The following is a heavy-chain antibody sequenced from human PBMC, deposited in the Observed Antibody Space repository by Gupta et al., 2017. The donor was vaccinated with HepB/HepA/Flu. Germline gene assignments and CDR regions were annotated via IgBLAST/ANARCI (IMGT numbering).Heavy chain of an antibody. CDR1: GFSLSNARMG. D-gene: IGHD3-3*01. J-gene: IGHJ5*02. Sequence: ESGPVLVKPTETPTLTCTVSGFSLSNARMGVSWIRQPPGKALEWLAHIFSNDEKSYSTSLKSRLTISKDTSKSQVVLTMTNMDPVDTATYYCARILGYYDFWIGSGNWFDPWGQGTLVTVSS. CDR2: IFSNDEK. V-gene: IGHV2-26*01. CDR3: ARILGYYDFWIGSGNWFDP.